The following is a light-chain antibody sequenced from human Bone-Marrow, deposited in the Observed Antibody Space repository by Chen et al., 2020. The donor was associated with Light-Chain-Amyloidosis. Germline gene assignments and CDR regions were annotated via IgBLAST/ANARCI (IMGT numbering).Light chain of an antibody. CDR1: QNIGSS. CDR2: FAS. CDR3: HQIRNLPHA. V-gene: IGKV6-21*01. J-gene: IGKJ2*01. Sequence: EVVLTQSPDFQSVTPKEKVTITCRASQNIGSSLHWYQQKPDQSPKLLIKFASQSFSGVPSRFSGSGSGTDFTLTINSLEAEDAATYFCHQIRNLPHALGQGTKQEIK.